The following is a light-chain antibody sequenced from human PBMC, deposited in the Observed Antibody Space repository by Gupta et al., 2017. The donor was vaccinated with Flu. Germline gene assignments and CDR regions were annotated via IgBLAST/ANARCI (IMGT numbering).Light chain of an antibody. CDR3: CSDRSSSSSVV. V-gene: IGLV2-14*01. CDR2: EVS. Sequence: ITSSCTGTCCDVESYKYVSRYQQNPSKAPNRMIYEVSTRRSEVSDLSSGSKYGNSAALIIGRLQAEEADDYYWCSDRSSSSSVVFGGGTKLTVL. J-gene: IGLJ2*01. CDR1: CCDVESYKY.